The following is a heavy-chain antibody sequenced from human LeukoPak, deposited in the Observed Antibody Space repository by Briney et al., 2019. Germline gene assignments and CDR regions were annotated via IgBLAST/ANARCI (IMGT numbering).Heavy chain of an antibody. J-gene: IGHJ5*02. CDR2: IYSGGRT. CDR3: VKAPTVAGSYGWFDP. V-gene: IGHV4-30-4*01. D-gene: IGHD5-18*01. CDR1: GGSLTSGNNY. Sequence: PSRTLSLTCTVSGGSLTSGNNYWNWIRQSPGKGLEWIGFIYSGGRTNYNPFLRSRVVISADASKNQISLRVESMTAADTAVYYCVKAPTVAGSYGWFDPWGQGTLVTVSS.